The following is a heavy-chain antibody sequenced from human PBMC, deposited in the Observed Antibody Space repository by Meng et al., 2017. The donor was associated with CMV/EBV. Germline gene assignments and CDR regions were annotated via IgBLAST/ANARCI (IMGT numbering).Heavy chain of an antibody. V-gene: IGHV4-39*07. CDR2: IYYSGST. D-gene: IGHD3-22*01. CDR3: ARDGSGYRGRYYYYGMDV. CDR1: GGSISSSSYY. J-gene: IGHJ6*02. Sequence: GSLRLSCTVSGGSISSSSYYWGWIRQTPGKGLEWIGSIYYSGSTYYNPSLKSRVTISVDTSKNQFSLKLSSVTAADTAVYYCARDGSGYRGRYYYYGMDVWGQGTTVTVSS.